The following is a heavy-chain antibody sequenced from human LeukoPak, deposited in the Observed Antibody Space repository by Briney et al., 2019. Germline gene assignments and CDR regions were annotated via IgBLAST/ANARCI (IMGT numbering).Heavy chain of an antibody. CDR2: ISGSGGST. Sequence: GGSLRLSCAASGFTFSSYAMSWVRQAPGKGLEWVSAISGSGGSTYYADSVKGRFTISRDNSKNTLYLQMNSLRAEDTAVYYCARYRSETIILYWGQGTLVTVSS. V-gene: IGHV3-23*01. CDR1: GFTFSSYA. J-gene: IGHJ4*02. D-gene: IGHD3-9*01. CDR3: ARYRSETIILY.